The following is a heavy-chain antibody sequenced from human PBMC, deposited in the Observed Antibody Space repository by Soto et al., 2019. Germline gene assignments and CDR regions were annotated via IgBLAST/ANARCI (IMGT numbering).Heavy chain of an antibody. V-gene: IGHV4-4*02. CDR3: ARGSFLGSIAARFLDY. CDR1: GGSISSSNW. D-gene: IGHD6-6*01. J-gene: IGHJ4*02. CDR2: IYHSGSP. Sequence: QVQLQESGPGLVKPSGTLSLTCAVSGGSISSSNWWSWVRQPPGQGLEWIGEIYHSGSPNYNPSLKRRVTISVGKSKNQFPLELSSVTAADTAVYYCARGSFLGSIAARFLDYWGQGTLVTVSS.